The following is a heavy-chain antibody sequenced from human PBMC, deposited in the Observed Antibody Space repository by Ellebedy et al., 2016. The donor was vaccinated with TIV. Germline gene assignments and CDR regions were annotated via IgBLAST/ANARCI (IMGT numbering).Heavy chain of an antibody. CDR3: ATRIGFWSGYPPQNWFDP. J-gene: IGHJ5*02. Sequence: GESLKISXAASGFTFSSYAMSWVRQAPGKGLEWVSAISGSGGSTYYADSVKGRFTISRDNSKNTLYLQMNSLRAEDTAVYYCATRIGFWSGYPPQNWFDPWGQGTLVTVSS. CDR2: ISGSGGST. CDR1: GFTFSSYA. D-gene: IGHD3-3*01. V-gene: IGHV3-23*01.